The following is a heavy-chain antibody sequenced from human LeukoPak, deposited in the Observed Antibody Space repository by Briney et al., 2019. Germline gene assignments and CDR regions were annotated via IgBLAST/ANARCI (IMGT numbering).Heavy chain of an antibody. Sequence: SETLSLTCTVSGGSISSSSYYWSWIRQPPGKGLEWIGEINHSGSTNYNPSLKSRVTISVDTSKNQFSLKLSSVTAADTAVYYCAAPRGSGCRRCAFDIWGQGTMVTVSS. V-gene: IGHV4-39*07. CDR2: INHSGST. CDR3: AAPRGSGCRRCAFDI. D-gene: IGHD6-19*01. J-gene: IGHJ3*02. CDR1: GGSISSSSYY.